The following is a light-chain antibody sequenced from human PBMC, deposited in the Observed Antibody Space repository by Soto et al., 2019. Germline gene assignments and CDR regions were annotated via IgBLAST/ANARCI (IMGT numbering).Light chain of an antibody. Sequence: QSVMSQPPSVSAAPGQRVTISCSGSSSNIGGNSVSWYQQLPGTAPKLLIYYDDQRPSGIPGRFSGSKSGKSAPLGITGFQTGDEADYYCGSWDSSLSAYVFGTGTKLTVL. CDR1: SSNIGGNS. J-gene: IGLJ1*01. CDR2: YDD. CDR3: GSWDSSLSAYV. V-gene: IGLV1-51*01.